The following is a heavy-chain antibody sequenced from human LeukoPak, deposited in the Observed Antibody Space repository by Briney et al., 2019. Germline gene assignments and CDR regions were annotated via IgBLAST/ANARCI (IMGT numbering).Heavy chain of an antibody. V-gene: IGHV1-18*01. J-gene: IGHJ4*02. CDR2: ISAYNGNT. D-gene: IGHD6-19*01. CDR1: GYTFTSYD. CDR3: ARAKYSSGPERGEVGPYYFDY. Sequence: ASVKVSCKASGYTFTSYDINWVRQAPGQGLEWMGWISAYNGNTNYAQKLQGRVTMTTDTSTSTAYMELRSLRSDDTAVYYCARAKYSSGPERGEVGPYYFDYWGQGTLVTVSS.